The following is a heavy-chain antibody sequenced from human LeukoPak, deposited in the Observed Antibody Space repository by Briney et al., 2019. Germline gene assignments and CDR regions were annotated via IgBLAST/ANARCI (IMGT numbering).Heavy chain of an antibody. CDR1: GYSFTSYW. D-gene: IGHD4-17*01. CDR3: ARLFEGRYGDYELGNWFDP. V-gene: IGHV5-51*01. J-gene: IGHJ5*02. CDR2: IYPGDSDT. Sequence: GESLKISCKGSGYSFTSYWIGWVRQMPGKGLEWMGIIYPGDSDTRYSPSFQGQVTIPADKSISTAYLQWSSLKASDTAMYYCARLFEGRYGDYELGNWFDPWGQGTLVTVSS.